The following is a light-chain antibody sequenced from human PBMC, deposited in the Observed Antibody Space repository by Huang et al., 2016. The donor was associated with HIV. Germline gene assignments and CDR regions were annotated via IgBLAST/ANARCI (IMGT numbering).Light chain of an antibody. CDR1: LDINNY. Sequence: DIQMTQSPSSLSASLGDKVTITCQASLDINNYLNWYKQKPGKVPKLLISDASDLETGVPPRFSGSRSGTNFTLTVSSRQAEDIGTYYCQQYDTLPLTFGQGTNVEI. CDR2: DAS. CDR3: QQYDTLPLT. J-gene: IGKJ1*01. V-gene: IGKV1-33*01.